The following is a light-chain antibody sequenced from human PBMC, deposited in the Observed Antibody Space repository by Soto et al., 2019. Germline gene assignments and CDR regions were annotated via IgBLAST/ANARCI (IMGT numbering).Light chain of an antibody. CDR2: GAS. CDR1: QSVSNNY. V-gene: IGKV3D-20*02. J-gene: IGKJ5*01. CDR3: QQHFNGPIT. Sequence: EIVLTQSPGTLSLSPGERATLSCRASQSVSNNYLAWYQQKPGQAPRLLIYGASNRATGIPDRFNGSGSGTDFTLTISRLEPEDFAVYYCQQHFNGPITSGQGTRLEIK.